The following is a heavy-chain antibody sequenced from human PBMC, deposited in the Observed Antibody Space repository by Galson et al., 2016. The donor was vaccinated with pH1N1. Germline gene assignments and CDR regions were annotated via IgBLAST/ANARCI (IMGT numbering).Heavy chain of an antibody. Sequence: SLRLSCAASGFTFSTYWMHWVRQGPGQGLVWVARIKYDGSTTAYADYVKGRFTISGDNAKNTLYLDMNSLRVEDTAVYRCARDLDWVLFDYWGHGPLVTVSS. V-gene: IGHV3-74*01. CDR3: ARDLDWVLFDY. D-gene: IGHD3/OR15-3a*01. CDR2: IKYDGSTT. J-gene: IGHJ4*01. CDR1: GFTFSTYW.